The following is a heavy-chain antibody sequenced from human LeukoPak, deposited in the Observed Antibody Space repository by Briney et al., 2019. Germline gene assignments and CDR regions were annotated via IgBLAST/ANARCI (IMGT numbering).Heavy chain of an antibody. CDR3: ARDSDTAMVNY. D-gene: IGHD5-18*01. CDR2: ISSSGSTI. Sequence: PGGSLRLSCAASGFTFSSYEMNWVRQAPGKGLEWVSYISSSGSTIYYADSVKGRFTISRDNARNSLYLQMNSLRAEDTAVYYCARDSDTAMVNYWGQGTLVTVSS. J-gene: IGHJ4*02. V-gene: IGHV3-48*03. CDR1: GFTFSSYE.